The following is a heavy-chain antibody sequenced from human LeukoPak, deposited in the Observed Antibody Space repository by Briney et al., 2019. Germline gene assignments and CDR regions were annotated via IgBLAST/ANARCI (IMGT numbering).Heavy chain of an antibody. D-gene: IGHD3-10*01. CDR3: ARDISYRYGSGTRDYYYGMDV. J-gene: IGHJ6*02. V-gene: IGHV5-51*01. CDR1: GYSFTSYW. CDR2: IYPGDSDT. Sequence: GESLKISCKGSGYSFTSYWIGWVRQMPGKGLEWMGIIYPGDSDTRYSPSFQGQVTISADKSISTAYLQWSSLKASDTAMFYCARDISYRYGSGTRDYYYGMDVWGQGTTVTVSS.